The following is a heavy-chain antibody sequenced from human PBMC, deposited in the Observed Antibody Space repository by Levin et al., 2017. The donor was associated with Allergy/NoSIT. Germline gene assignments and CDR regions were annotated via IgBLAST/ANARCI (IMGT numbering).Heavy chain of an antibody. CDR3: ARGGGSRLDY. D-gene: IGHD2-21*01. V-gene: IGHV3-23*01. Sequence: LSLTCAASGFPFSNYAMSWVRQAPGKGLEWVSVISGSGDSTYYADSVKGRFTISRDKSKNTVNLQMNSLRAEDTALYFCARGGGSRLDYWAQGTPVTVSS. CDR1: GFPFSNYA. CDR2: ISGSGDST. J-gene: IGHJ4*02.